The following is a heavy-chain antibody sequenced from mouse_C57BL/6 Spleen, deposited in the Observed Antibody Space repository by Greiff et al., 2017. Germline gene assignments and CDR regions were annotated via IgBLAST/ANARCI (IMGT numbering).Heavy chain of an antibody. CDR3: ARGENDYGGSAWFAY. CDR1: GYSITSGYY. Sequence: EVHLVESGPGLVKPSQSLSLTCSVTGYSITSGYYWNWIRQFPGNKLEWMGYISYDGSNNYNPSLKNRISITRDTSKNQFFLKLNSVTTEDTATYYCARGENDYGGSAWFAYWGQGTLVTVSA. J-gene: IGHJ3*01. D-gene: IGHD2-4*01. CDR2: ISYDGSN. V-gene: IGHV3-6*01.